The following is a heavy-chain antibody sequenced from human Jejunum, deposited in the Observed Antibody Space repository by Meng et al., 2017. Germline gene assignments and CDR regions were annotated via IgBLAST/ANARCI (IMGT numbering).Heavy chain of an antibody. V-gene: IGHV3-30-3*01. D-gene: IGHD6-19*01. CDR3: ARIKQWQVLWDY. J-gene: IGHJ4*02. CDR2: ISNDGVKK. CDR1: GFTFSNYE. Sequence: GESLKISCAASGFTFSNYEMNWVRQAPGKGLEWVAFISNDGVKKYYAESVKGRFTISRDNSKNTLDLHINSLTGDDTAMYYCARIKQWQVLWDYWGQGALVTVSS.